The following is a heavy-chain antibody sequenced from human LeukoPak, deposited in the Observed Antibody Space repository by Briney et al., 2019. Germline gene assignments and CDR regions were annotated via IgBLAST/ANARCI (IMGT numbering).Heavy chain of an antibody. V-gene: IGHV4-34*01. D-gene: IGHD4-17*01. CDR2: INHSGST. CDR3: ARGQGATVTTSFDY. Sequence: SETLSLTCAVYVGSVSGYYWSWIRQPPGKGLEWNGEINHSGSTNYNPSLKSRVTISVDTSKNQFSLKLSSVTAADTAVYYCARGQGATVTTSFDYWGQGTLVTVSS. CDR1: VGSVSGYY. J-gene: IGHJ4*02.